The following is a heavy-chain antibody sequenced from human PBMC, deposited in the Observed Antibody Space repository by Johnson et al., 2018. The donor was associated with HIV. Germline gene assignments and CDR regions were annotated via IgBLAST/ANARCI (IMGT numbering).Heavy chain of an antibody. V-gene: IGHV3-53*01. Sequence: MQLVESGGDLIQPGGSLRLSCAASGFTVSSNYMSWVRQAPGKGLEWVSAISGSGGSTYYADSVKGRFTISRDNSKNTLYLQMNSLKTEDTAIYYCTTDITMIIVAKRADDAFDIWGQGTMVTVSS. J-gene: IGHJ3*02. CDR3: TTDITMIIVAKRADDAFDI. D-gene: IGHD3-22*01. CDR1: GFTVSSNY. CDR2: SGSGGST.